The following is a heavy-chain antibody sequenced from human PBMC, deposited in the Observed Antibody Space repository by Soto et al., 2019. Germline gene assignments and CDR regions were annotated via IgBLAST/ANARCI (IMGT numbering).Heavy chain of an antibody. Sequence: GESLKISCKGSGYSFTSYWIGWVRQMPGKGLEWMGIIYPGDSDTRYSPSFQGQVTISADKSISTAYLQWSSLKASDTAMYYCARGYSGYAPRHCYYYGMDVWGQGTTVTVSS. D-gene: IGHD5-12*01. CDR1: GYSFTSYW. CDR3: ARGYSGYAPRHCYYYGMDV. J-gene: IGHJ6*02. V-gene: IGHV5-51*01. CDR2: IYPGDSDT.